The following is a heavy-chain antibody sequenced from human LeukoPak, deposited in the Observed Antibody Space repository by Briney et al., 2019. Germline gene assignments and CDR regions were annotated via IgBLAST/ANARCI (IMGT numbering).Heavy chain of an antibody. CDR3: ARDGSGTWNDY. J-gene: IGHJ4*02. CDR1: GFSYG. D-gene: IGHD3-10*01. CDR2: ISAYHGNT. Sequence: ASVKVSCKASGFSYGISWVRQAPGQGLEWMGWISAYHGNTNYAQKLQGRVTMTTVTSTSTAYMELRSLRSDDTAVYYCARDGSGTWNDYWGQGTLVTVSS. V-gene: IGHV1-18*01.